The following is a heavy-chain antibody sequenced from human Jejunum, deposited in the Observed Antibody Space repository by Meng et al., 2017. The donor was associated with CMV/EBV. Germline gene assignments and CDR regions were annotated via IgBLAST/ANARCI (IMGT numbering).Heavy chain of an antibody. CDR2: IDSSDRT. J-gene: IGHJ4*02. CDR1: GFTFNSFA. Sequence: ASGFTFNSFAMTWVRQAPGKGLEWVSTIDSSDRTYYADSVRGRFTISRDNSMNTLHLQMNSLRAEDTAVYYCAKSLVDTAMDLDEWSQETLVTVSS. D-gene: IGHD5-18*01. V-gene: IGHV3-23*01. CDR3: AKSLVDTAMDLDE.